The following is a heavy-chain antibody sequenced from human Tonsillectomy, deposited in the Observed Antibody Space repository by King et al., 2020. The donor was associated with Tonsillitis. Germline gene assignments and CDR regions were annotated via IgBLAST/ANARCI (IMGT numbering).Heavy chain of an antibody. V-gene: IGHV1-2*02. CDR3: AKIGTAYGAFDI. Sequence: QLVQSGAEVKKPGASVKVSCKASGYTFTGYHMHWVRQARGQGLEWMGWISPNSGGTNYAQMFQVRVTMTRDTSITTAYMELSGLRSDDTAVYYCAKIGTAYGAFDIWGQGTMVTVSS. CDR2: ISPNSGGT. D-gene: IGHD3-10*01. J-gene: IGHJ3*02. CDR1: GYTFTGYH.